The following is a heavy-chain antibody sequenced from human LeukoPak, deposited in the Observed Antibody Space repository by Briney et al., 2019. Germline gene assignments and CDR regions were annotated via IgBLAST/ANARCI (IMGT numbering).Heavy chain of an antibody. D-gene: IGHD3-22*01. CDR3: AKDRRDYYDSSGYYPRIGPPSRGMDV. V-gene: IGHV3-7*01. Sequence: LGGSLRLSRAASGFSFSNYWMSWGRQAPGKGLEWVANIKQDGSEKYYVDSVKGRFTISRDNSKNTLYLQMNSLRAEDTAVYYCAKDRRDYYDSSGYYPRIGPPSRGMDVWGQGTTVTVSS. CDR2: IKQDGSEK. J-gene: IGHJ6*02. CDR1: GFSFSNYW.